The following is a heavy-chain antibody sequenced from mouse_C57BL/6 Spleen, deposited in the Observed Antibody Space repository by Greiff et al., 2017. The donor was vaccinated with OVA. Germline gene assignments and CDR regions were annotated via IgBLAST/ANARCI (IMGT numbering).Heavy chain of an antibody. CDR1: GYAFSSSW. V-gene: IGHV1-82*01. J-gene: IGHJ3*01. CDR3: ARSGSSVGFAY. CDR2: IYPGDGDT. Sequence: VQLQQSGPELVKPGASVKISCKASGYAFSSSWMNWVKQRPGKGLEWIGRIYPGDGDTNYNGKFKGKATLTADKSSSTAYMQLSSLTSGDSAVYFCARSGSSVGFAYWGQGTLVTVSA. D-gene: IGHD3-2*02.